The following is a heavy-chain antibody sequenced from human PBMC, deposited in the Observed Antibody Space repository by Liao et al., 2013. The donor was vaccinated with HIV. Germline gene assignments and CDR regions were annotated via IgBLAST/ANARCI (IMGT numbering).Heavy chain of an antibody. V-gene: IGHV4-30-4*08. CDR3: AHSSGWYPGYFQH. CDR2: IYYSGST. J-gene: IGHJ1*01. D-gene: IGHD6-19*01. Sequence: QVQLQESGPGLVKPSETLSLTCTVSGGSISSGDYYWSWIRQPPGKGLEWIGYIYYSGSTYYNPSLKSRVTISVDTSKNQFSLKLSSVTAADTAVYYCAHSSGWYPGYFQHWGQGTLVTVSS. CDR1: GGSISSGDYY.